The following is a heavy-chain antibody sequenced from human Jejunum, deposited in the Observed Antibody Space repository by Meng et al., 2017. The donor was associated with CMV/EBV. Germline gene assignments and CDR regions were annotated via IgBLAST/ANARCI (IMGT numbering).Heavy chain of an antibody. D-gene: IGHD6-6*01. J-gene: IGHJ4*02. Sequence: GFTFSNYAMDWGRQAPGKGLEWVTFMSYDGSNKYYVDSVKGRFTISRDNSKNTLYLQMNSLRAEDTAVYYCARESGKAARGVLDYWGQGTLVTVSS. V-gene: IGHV3-30*04. CDR1: GFTFSNYA. CDR3: ARESGKAARGVLDY. CDR2: MSYDGSNK.